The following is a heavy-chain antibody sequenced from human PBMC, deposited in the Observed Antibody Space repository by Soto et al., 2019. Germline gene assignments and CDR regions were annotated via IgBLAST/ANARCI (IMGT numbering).Heavy chain of an antibody. CDR3: AKGPYYYDSRGDAFDI. CDR2: ISGSGGST. Sequence: GGSLRLSCAASGFTFSSYAMSWVRQAPGKGLEWVSAISGSGGSTYYADSVKGRFTISRDNSKNTLYLQMNSLRAEDTAVYYCAKGPYYYDSRGDAFDIWGQGTMVTVS. D-gene: IGHD3-22*01. J-gene: IGHJ3*02. V-gene: IGHV3-23*01. CDR1: GFTFSSYA.